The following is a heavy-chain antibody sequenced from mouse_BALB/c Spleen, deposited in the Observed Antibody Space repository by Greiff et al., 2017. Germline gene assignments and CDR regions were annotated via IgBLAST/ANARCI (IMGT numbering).Heavy chain of an antibody. V-gene: IGHV1-9*01. CDR2: ILPGSGST. D-gene: IGHD3-1*01. CDR1: GYTFSSYW. CDR3: AKGTAY. Sequence: VQLQESGAELMKPGASVKISCKATGYTFSSYWIEWVKQRPGHGLEWIGEILPGSGSTNYNEKFKVKATFTVDTSSNTAYMQLSSLTSEDSADYDGAKGTAYWGQGTSLTVSS. J-gene: IGHJ4*01.